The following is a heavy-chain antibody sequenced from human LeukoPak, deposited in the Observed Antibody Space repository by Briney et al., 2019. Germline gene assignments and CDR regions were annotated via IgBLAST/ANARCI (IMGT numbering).Heavy chain of an antibody. CDR1: GFTFSSYS. D-gene: IGHD3-10*01. V-gene: IGHV3-21*01. Sequence: GGALRLSCAASGFTFSSYSMNWVREAPGKGLEWVSSISSSSSYIYYADSVKGRFTISTDNAKNSLYLQMSSLRAEDTAVYYCAREVMATMVRGVSYYFDYWGQGTLVTVSS. J-gene: IGHJ4*02. CDR3: AREVMATMVRGVSYYFDY. CDR2: ISSSSSYI.